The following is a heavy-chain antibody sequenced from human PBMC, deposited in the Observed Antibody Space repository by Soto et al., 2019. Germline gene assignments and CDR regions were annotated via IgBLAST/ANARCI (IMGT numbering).Heavy chain of an antibody. J-gene: IGHJ4*02. CDR1: GGSISSYY. D-gene: IGHD1-26*01. V-gene: IGHV4-59*01. CDR3: YGSGAN. CDR2: IYDSGTA. Sequence: QVQLQESGPGLVKPSETLSLTCTVSGGSISSYYWSWIRQPPGKGLEWIGHIYDSGTANYTPSLKCGVTISVDTSKDQFSLSLSSVTAADTAMYYCYGSGANWGQRTLVTASS.